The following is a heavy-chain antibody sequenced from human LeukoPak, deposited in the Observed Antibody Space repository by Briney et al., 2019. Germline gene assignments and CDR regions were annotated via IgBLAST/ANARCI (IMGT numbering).Heavy chain of an antibody. Sequence: GGSLRLSCAASGFTFSSYSMNWVRQAPGKGLEWVSSISSSSSYIYYADSVKGRFTISRDNAKNSLYLQMNSLRAEDTAVYYCATRYYDILTGYVYDAIDIWGQGTMVTVSS. CDR2: ISSSSSYI. CDR3: ATRYYDILTGYVYDAIDI. D-gene: IGHD3-9*01. CDR1: GFTFSSYS. V-gene: IGHV3-21*01. J-gene: IGHJ3*02.